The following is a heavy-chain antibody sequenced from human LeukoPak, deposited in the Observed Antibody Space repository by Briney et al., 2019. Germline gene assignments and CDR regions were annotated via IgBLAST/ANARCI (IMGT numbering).Heavy chain of an antibody. CDR1: GFTFSSYA. CDR2: ISGSGGST. Sequence: GGSLRLSCAASGFTFSSYAMSWVRQAPGKGLEWVSAISGSGGSTYYADSVKGRFTISRDNSKNTLYLQMNSLRAEDTAVYYCAKVAAYYDILTGYYKAYYFDYWGQGTLVTVSS. J-gene: IGHJ4*02. D-gene: IGHD3-9*01. CDR3: AKVAAYYDILTGYYKAYYFDY. V-gene: IGHV3-23*01.